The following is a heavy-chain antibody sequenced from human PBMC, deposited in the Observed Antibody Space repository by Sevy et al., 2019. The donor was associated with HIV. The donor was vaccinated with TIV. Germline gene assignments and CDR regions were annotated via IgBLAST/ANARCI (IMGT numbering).Heavy chain of an antibody. CDR3: AGEGCTKPHDY. CDR1: GFTFSKYS. CDR2: LSFGCGEI. V-gene: IGHV3-23*01. J-gene: IGHJ4*02. D-gene: IGHD2-8*01. Sequence: GGSLRLSCAASGFTFSKYSMSWVRQPPGKGLEWVSTLSFGCGEINHADSVKGRFTISRDNSKNPLYLQMNNLRAEDTAVYYCAGEGCTKPHDYWGQGTLVTVSS.